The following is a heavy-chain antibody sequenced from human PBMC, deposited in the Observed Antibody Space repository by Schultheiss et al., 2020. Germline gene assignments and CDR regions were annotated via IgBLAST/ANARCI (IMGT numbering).Heavy chain of an antibody. Sequence: GGSLRLSCAASVFTFSSYAMHWVRQAPGKGLEYVSAISSNGGSTYYANSVKGRFTISRDNSKNTLYLQMGSLRAEDMAVYYCARVGYSRGLDVWGQGTTVTVSS. J-gene: IGHJ6*02. CDR1: VFTFSSYA. CDR3: ARVGYSRGLDV. D-gene: IGHD6-13*01. V-gene: IGHV3-64*01. CDR2: ISSNGGST.